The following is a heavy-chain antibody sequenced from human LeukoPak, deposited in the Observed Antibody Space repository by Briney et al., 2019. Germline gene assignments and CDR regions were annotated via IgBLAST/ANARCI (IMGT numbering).Heavy chain of an antibody. CDR2: ISGSGGST. Sequence: GGSLRLSCAASGFTFSSYAMSWVRQAPGKGLEWVSAISGSGGSTYYADSVKGRFTISKENSKNTLYLQMNSLRAEDTAVYYCAKAMVRGVITDYYYYGMDVWGQGTTVTVSS. J-gene: IGHJ6*02. CDR1: GFTFSSYA. CDR3: AKAMVRGVITDYYYYGMDV. D-gene: IGHD3-10*01. V-gene: IGHV3-23*01.